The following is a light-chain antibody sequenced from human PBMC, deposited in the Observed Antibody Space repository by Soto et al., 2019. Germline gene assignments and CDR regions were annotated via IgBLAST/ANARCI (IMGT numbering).Light chain of an antibody. J-gene: IGKJ5*01. CDR1: QSISSY. Sequence: DIQMTQSPSSLSASVGDRVTITCRASQSISSYLNWYQQKPGKAPKVLIYAAPNLQSGVPSRFSGSGSGTDFTLTISSLQPEDFATYYCQQSYSAPITFGQGTRLEIK. CDR2: AAP. CDR3: QQSYSAPIT. V-gene: IGKV1-39*01.